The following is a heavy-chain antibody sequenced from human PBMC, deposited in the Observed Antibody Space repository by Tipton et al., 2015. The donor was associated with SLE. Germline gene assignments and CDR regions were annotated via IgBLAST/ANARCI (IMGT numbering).Heavy chain of an antibody. D-gene: IGHD2-8*01. CDR2: IYTSGST. Sequence: TLSLTCTVSGGSISSGGYYWSWIRQPARKGLEWIGRIYTSGSTNYNPSLKSRVTISVDTSKNQFSLKLSSVTAADTAVYYCARDFSRYFDYWGQGTLVTVSS. J-gene: IGHJ4*02. V-gene: IGHV4-61*02. CDR1: GGSISSGGYY. CDR3: ARDFSRYFDY.